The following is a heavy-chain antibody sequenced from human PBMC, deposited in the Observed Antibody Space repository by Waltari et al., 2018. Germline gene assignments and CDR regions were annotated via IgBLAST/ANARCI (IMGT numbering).Heavy chain of an antibody. J-gene: IGHJ4*02. D-gene: IGHD6-19*01. V-gene: IGHV3-30-3*01. CDR3: ARDSARIAVAGIDY. Sequence: QVQLVESGGGVVQPGRSLRLSCAASGFTFSSYAMPWVRPAPGKGLEWVAVISYDGSNKYYADSVKGRFTISRDNSKNTLYLQMNSLRAEDTAVYYCARDSARIAVAGIDYWGQGTLVTVSS. CDR2: ISYDGSNK. CDR1: GFTFSSYA.